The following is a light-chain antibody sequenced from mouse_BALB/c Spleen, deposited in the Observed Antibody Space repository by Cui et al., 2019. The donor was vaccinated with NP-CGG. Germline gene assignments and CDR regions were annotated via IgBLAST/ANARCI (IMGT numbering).Light chain of an antibody. CDR1: TRAVTTSNY. CDR3: ALWYSNHWV. CDR2: GTN. Sequence: QPVVTNESALTTSPGETVTLTCRSSTRAVTTSNYANWVQEKPDHLFTGLIGGTNNRPPGVPARFSGSLIGDKAALTITGAQTEDEAIYFCALWYSNHWVFGGGTKLTVL. J-gene: IGLJ1*01. V-gene: IGLV1*01.